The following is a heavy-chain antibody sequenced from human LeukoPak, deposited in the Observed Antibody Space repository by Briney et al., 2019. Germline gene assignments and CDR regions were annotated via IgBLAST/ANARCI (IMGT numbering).Heavy chain of an antibody. D-gene: IGHD3-10*01. CDR2: INPNSGGT. CDR1: GYTFNGYY. Sequence: ASVKVSCKASGYTFNGYYMHWVRQAPGQGLEWMGWINPNSGGTNYAQKFQGRVTMTRDTSISTAYMELSRLRSDDTAVYYCARGGEITMVRGVIITQADYWGQGTLVTVSS. J-gene: IGHJ4*02. CDR3: ARGGEITMVRGVIITQADY. V-gene: IGHV1-2*02.